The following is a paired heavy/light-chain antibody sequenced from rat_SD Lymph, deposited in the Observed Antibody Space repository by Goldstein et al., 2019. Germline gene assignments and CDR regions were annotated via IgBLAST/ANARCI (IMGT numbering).Light chain of an antibody. J-gene: IGKJ2-3*01. V-gene: IGKV1S21*01. CDR1: QSLVHNNGNTY. CDR2: KVS. Sequence: DVVMTQTPVSLSVSLGGQVSISCRSSQSLVHNNGNTYLSWYLQKPGQSPQLLIYKVSNRFSGISDRFSGSGSGTDFTLKISRVEPDDLGVYYCGQGTQYPYTFGAGTKLELK. CDR3: GQGTQYPYT.
Heavy chain of an antibody. V-gene: IGHV5-34*01. CDR3: ANYYSSYPFAY. J-gene: IGHJ3*01. CDR1: GFTFSNYG. Sequence: EVQLVESGGGLVQPGRSLKLSCVASGFTFSNYGMNWIRQAPGKGLEWVAYISSGSSYIYYAETVKGRFTISRDNAKNTLYLQMTSLRSEDTALYYCANYYSSYPFAYWGQGTLVTVSS. CDR2: ISSGSSYI. D-gene: IGHD1-2*01.